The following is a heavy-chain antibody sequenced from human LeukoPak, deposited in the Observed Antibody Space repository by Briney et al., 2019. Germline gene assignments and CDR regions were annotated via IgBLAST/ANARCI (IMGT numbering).Heavy chain of an antibody. V-gene: IGHV3-7*01. D-gene: IGHD5-18*01. CDR2: IKKDGNEK. CDR1: GFTFSRYW. J-gene: IGHJ4*02. Sequence: SGGSLRLSCAAAGFTFSRYWMSWVRQAPGKGLEWVANIKKDGNEKYYVDSVKGRFTISRDNAKKSLYLQMNSLRAEDTAVYYCARHLSGITGYTYGRGIDYWGQGTLLTVSS. CDR3: ARHLSGITGYTYGRGIDY.